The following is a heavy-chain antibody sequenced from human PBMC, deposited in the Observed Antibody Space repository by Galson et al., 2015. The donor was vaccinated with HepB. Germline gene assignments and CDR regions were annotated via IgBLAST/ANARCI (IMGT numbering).Heavy chain of an antibody. CDR1: GFTFGDYA. J-gene: IGHJ6*02. D-gene: IGHD4-17*01. CDR3: TSSDGDYGVGYYYGMDV. CDR2: IRSKAYGGTT. V-gene: IGHV3-49*03. Sequence: SLRLSCAASGFTFGDYAMSWFRQAPGKGLEWVGFIRSKAYGGTTEYAASVKGRFTISRDDSKSIAYLQMNSLKTEDTAVYYCTSSDGDYGVGYYYGMDVWGQGTTVTVSS.